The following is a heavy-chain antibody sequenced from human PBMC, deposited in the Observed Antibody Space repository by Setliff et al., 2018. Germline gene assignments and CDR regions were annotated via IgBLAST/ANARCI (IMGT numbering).Heavy chain of an antibody. V-gene: IGHV4-4*07. Sequence: SETLSLTCTVSGDSISNYYWNWIRQPAGKGLEWIGRIYVTESTKYNPSLKSRVTLSIDTSKNQFSLRLSSVTAADAALYYCAASRAYTGAVEEWFLPKTFDFWGQGSPVTAPQ. D-gene: IGHD3-10*01. J-gene: IGHJ4*02. CDR3: AASRAYTGAVEEWFLPKTFDF. CDR1: GDSISNYY. CDR2: IYVTEST.